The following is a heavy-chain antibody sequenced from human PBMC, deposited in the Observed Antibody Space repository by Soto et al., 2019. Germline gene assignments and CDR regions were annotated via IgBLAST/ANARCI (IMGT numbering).Heavy chain of an antibody. Sequence: QVQLVESGGGVVQPGRSLRLSCAASGFTFSSYAMHWVRQAQGKGLEWVAVISYDGSNKYYADSVKGRFTISRDNSKNTLYLQMNSLRAEDTAVYYCSRAYAGDYFDYWGQGTLVTVSS. J-gene: IGHJ4*02. CDR1: GFTFSSYA. D-gene: IGHD3-16*01. CDR3: SRAYAGDYFDY. V-gene: IGHV3-30-3*01. CDR2: ISYDGSNK.